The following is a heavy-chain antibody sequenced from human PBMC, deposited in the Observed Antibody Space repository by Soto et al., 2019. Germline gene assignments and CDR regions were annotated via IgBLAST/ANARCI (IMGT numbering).Heavy chain of an antibody. D-gene: IGHD1-7*01. CDR1: GGSFSGYY. CDR3: ARNILGGTTDY. Sequence: SETLSLTCAVYGGSFSGYYWTWIRQPPGTGLEWIGEINHSGSTNYNPSLKSRVTISVDTSKNQFSLKLTSVTAADTAVYYCARNILGGTTDYWGQGTLVTVSS. J-gene: IGHJ4*02. V-gene: IGHV4-34*01. CDR2: INHSGST.